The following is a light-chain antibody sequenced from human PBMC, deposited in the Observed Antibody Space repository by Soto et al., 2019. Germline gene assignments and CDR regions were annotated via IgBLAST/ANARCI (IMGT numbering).Light chain of an antibody. V-gene: IGKV3-15*01. CDR3: QQSYSTSWT. Sequence: TLSPGALSSSPWDRATLSCRASQSVGSNLAWYQQTPGQAPRLLIYGASTRATGIPARFSGSGSGTDFTLTISSLQPEDFATYYCQQSYSTSWTFGQGTKVDIK. CDR2: GAS. CDR1: QSVGSN. J-gene: IGKJ1*01.